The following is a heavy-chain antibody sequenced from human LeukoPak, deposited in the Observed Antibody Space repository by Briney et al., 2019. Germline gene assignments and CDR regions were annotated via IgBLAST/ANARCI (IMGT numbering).Heavy chain of an antibody. CDR1: GYTFTGYY. V-gene: IGHV1-2*02. CDR3: ARGGDFWSGYYNWYFDL. D-gene: IGHD3-3*01. J-gene: IGHJ2*01. Sequence: ASVKVSCKASGYTFTGYYMHWVRQAPGQGLEWMGWINPNSGGTNYAQKSQGRVTMTRDTSISTAYMELSRLRSDDTAVYYCARGGDFWSGYYNWYFDLWGRGTLVTVSS. CDR2: INPNSGGT.